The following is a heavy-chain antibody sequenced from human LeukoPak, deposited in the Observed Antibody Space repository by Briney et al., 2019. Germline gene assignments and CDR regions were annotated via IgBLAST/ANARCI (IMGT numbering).Heavy chain of an antibody. Sequence: GGSLRLSCAASGFTFSGAWMTWVRQTPGKGLEWVGLIKSKSAGGTTDYAAPVQGRFTISRDDSKTTLYLQMNSLKTEDTAVYYCTTDHDGSGNYFITSRSWGQGTLVTVSS. V-gene: IGHV3-15*01. CDR1: GFTFSGAW. CDR3: TTDHDGSGNYFITSRS. CDR2: IKSKSAGGTT. D-gene: IGHD3-10*01. J-gene: IGHJ4*02.